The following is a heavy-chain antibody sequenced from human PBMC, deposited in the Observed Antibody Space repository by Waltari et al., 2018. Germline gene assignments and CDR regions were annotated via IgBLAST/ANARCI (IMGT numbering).Heavy chain of an antibody. CDR3: ARGLSTVTTWDY. V-gene: IGHV1-46*02. CDR2: IYPGGYST. Sequence: QVELGHSGAGVVKPGASGKLSCGPPGDACDTYCIHWVRRATGQGVEWMGMIYPGGYSTNYAQKFQGRVTVTRDTSTNTVYMELSSLTSEDTAVYYCARGLSTVTTWDYWGQGTLVTVSS. J-gene: IGHJ4*02. D-gene: IGHD4-4*01. CDR1: GDACDTYC.